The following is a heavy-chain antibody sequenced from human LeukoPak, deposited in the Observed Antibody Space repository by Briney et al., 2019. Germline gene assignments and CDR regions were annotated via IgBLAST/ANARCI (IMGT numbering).Heavy chain of an antibody. J-gene: IGHJ4*02. Sequence: SESLSLTCTVSGGSTSSDHWSWIRQPPEKGLEWIGCISYRGSTNYIPSLKSRVTISIDTSKRHFSLKLTSVTAADTAVYYCARGRGLGVITPYSDSWGQGTLVTVSS. V-gene: IGHV4-59*08. CDR1: GGSTSSDH. CDR2: ISYRGST. CDR3: ARGRGLGVITPYSDS. D-gene: IGHD3-16*02.